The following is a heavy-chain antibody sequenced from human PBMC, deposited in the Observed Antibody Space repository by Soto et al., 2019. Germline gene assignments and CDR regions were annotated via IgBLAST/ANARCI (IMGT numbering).Heavy chain of an antibody. Sequence: PVGSLRLSCAASGLSLSDQFMDWVRQVPGKGLEWVGRSRNKVASYTTEYAAPVKGRFTISRDESKNSLYLQMNSLRTEDTAVYFCAGGATGRAPFQHWGQGTLVTVSS. CDR1: GLSLSDQF. D-gene: IGHD6-13*01. J-gene: IGHJ1*01. V-gene: IGHV3-72*01. CDR3: AGGATGRAPFQH. CDR2: SRNKVASYTT.